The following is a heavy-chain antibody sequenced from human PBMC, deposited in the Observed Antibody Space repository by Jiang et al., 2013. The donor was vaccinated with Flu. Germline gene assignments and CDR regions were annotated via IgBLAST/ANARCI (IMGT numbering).Heavy chain of an antibody. Sequence: QSGSELKKPGSSVKVSCMASSGSLSSYDINWVRQAPGQGLEWVGKIIPVVDMASYAQKFQGRVTITADRSTSKVYLEVSSLTSGDTAVYYCARGGALDVWGPGAMVTVSS. J-gene: IGHJ3*01. CDR3: ARGGALDV. CDR1: SGSLSSYD. D-gene: IGHD1-26*01. CDR2: IIPVVDMA. V-gene: IGHV1-69*04.